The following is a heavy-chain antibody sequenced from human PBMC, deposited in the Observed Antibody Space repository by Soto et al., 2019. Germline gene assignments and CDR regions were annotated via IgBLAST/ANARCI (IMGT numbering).Heavy chain of an antibody. V-gene: IGHV1-18*04. J-gene: IGHJ6*02. CDR2: ISAYNGNT. CDR3: ARKKDNYDILTGPYAVGTYYYYYGMDV. Sequence: GASVKVSCKASGYTFTSYGISWVRQAPGQGLEWMGWISAYNGNTNYAQKLQGRVTMTTDTSTSTAYMELRSLRSDDTAVYYCARKKDNYDILTGPYAVGTYYYYYGMDVWGQGTTVTVSS. CDR1: GYTFTSYG. D-gene: IGHD3-9*01.